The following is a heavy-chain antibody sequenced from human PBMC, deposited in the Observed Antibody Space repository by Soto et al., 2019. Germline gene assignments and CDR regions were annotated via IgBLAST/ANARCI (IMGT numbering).Heavy chain of an antibody. D-gene: IGHD6-13*01. CDR2: ITGSGDTT. V-gene: IGHV3-23*01. CDR1: GFTFSSYA. CDR3: AYSSTWFYFDH. Sequence: PGGSLRLSCASSGFTFSSYAMIWVRQAPGKGLEWVSGITGSGDTTYYADSVKGRFTISRDNSKNTLYLQMNSLRAEDTAVYYCAYSSTWFYFDHWGQGTLVTVSS. J-gene: IGHJ4*02.